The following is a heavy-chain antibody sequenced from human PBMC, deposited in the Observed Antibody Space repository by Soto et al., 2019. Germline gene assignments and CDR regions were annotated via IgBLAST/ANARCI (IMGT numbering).Heavy chain of an antibody. CDR2: TRSNTNNYVT. CDR1: GFTFSAAA. CDR3: TASPY. V-gene: IGHV3-73*01. J-gene: IGHJ4*02. Sequence: GGSLRLSCVGSGFTFSAAAIHWVRQAPGQGLEWIGRTRSNTNNYVTAYSASVEGRFTLSRDDSRNTTYLEMQSLRVEDTAVYFCTASPYWGQGTLVTVSS.